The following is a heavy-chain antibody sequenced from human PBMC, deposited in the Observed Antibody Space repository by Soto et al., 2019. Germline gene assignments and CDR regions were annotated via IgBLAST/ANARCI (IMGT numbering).Heavy chain of an antibody. CDR2: ISSSSSTI. V-gene: IGHV3-48*02. J-gene: IGHJ5*02. CDR3: ARVIWSSHLTSDL. CDR1: GFTFSSNS. Sequence: EVQVVESGGGLVQPGGSLRLSCAASGFTFSSNSMNWVRQAPGKGLEWISYISSSSSTIYADSVKDRFTISRGNAKNSLYLQMNSLRDEDTAVYYCARVIWSSHLTSDLWGQGTLVTVSS. D-gene: IGHD3-3*01.